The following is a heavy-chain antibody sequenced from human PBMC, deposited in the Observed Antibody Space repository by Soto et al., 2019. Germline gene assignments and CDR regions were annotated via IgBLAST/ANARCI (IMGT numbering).Heavy chain of an antibody. CDR3: AAFTLPYYYDSSAYYYSDY. J-gene: IGHJ4*02. Sequence: SLKVSCKASGFTFTSAAVQWVRQARGQRLEWIGWIVVGSGNTNYAQKFQERVTITRDMSTSTAYMELSSLRSEDTAVYYCAAFTLPYYYDSSAYYYSDYWGQGTLVTVSS. CDR2: IVVGSGNT. CDR1: GFTFTSAA. D-gene: IGHD3-22*01. V-gene: IGHV1-58*01.